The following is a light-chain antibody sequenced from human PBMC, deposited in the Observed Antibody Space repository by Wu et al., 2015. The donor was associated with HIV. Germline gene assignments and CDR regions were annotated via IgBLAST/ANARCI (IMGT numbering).Light chain of an antibody. Sequence: ERVMTQSPATLSVSPGERATLSCRANQNITNNLAWYQQKPGQAPRLLIYDASTRATGIPARFSGSGSGTEFILTITSMQSEDFAVYYCHQYNNWPPWTFGQGTKVEVK. CDR2: DAS. V-gene: IGKV3-15*01. CDR1: QNITNN. CDR3: HQYNNWPPWT. J-gene: IGKJ1*01.